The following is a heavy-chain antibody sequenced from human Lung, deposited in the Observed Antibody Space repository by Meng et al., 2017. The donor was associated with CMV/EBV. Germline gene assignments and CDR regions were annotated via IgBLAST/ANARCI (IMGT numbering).Heavy chain of an antibody. Sequence: ETLSPTCAAPGFTVSSNYMGWVRQAPGKGLEWVSVIYSGGSTYYADSVEGRFTISRDNSKNTLYLQMNSLRAEDTAVYYCARAMTLALAGVPSEFDPWGQGXLVTVSS. D-gene: IGHD6-13*01. J-gene: IGHJ5*02. CDR3: ARAMTLALAGVPSEFDP. CDR2: IYSGGST. V-gene: IGHV3-66*02. CDR1: GFTVSSNY.